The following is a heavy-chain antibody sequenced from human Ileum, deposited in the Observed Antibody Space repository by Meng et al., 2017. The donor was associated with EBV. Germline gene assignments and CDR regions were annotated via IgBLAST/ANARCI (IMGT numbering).Heavy chain of an antibody. Sequence: RQRQESGQRLVTPSETLSLTCTVSGGSISSSSYNWAWLRQPPGEGLEWIGSVVYSGTPYYNSSLKSRVSISVDTSKNQFSLKLSSVTAADTAVYYCARHHHSPTFDSWGQGTLVTVSS. V-gene: IGHV4-39*01. CDR1: GGSISSSSYN. D-gene: IGHD1-14*01. J-gene: IGHJ4*02. CDR3: ARHHHSPTFDS. CDR2: VVYSGTP.